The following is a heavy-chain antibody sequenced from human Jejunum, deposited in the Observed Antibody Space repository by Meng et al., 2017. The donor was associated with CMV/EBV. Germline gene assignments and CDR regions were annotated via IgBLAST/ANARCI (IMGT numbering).Heavy chain of an antibody. CDR2: MNPNNGNT. J-gene: IGHJ4*02. CDR3: ARITNFSGSYNSGI. CDR1: GDTFNTYH. V-gene: IGHV1-8*01. Sequence: ASGDTFNTYHIAWVRQTSGQGLEWMGWMNPNNGNTDCAREFQGRLTLTRNTSINTLYMELTSLRSEDTAVYYCARITNFSGSYNSGIWGQGTLVTVSS. D-gene: IGHD1-26*01.